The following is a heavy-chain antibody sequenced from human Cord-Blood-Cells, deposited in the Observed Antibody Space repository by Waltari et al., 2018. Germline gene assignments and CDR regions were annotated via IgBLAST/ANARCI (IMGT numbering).Heavy chain of an antibody. CDR2: IWYDGSNK. V-gene: IGHV3-33*01. Sequence: QVQLVESGGGVVQPGRSLRLSCAASGFTFSSYGMNWVRQAPGKGLEWVAVIWYDGSNKYYADSVKGRFTISRDNSKNTLYLQMNSLRAEDTAVYYCARERYDSSGYSGFDYWGQGTLVTVSS. CDR3: ARERYDSSGYSGFDY. D-gene: IGHD3-22*01. J-gene: IGHJ4*02. CDR1: GFTFSSYG.